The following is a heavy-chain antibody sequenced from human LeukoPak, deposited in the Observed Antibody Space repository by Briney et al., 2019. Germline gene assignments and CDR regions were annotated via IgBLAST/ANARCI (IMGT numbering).Heavy chain of an antibody. V-gene: IGHV3-66*01. J-gene: IGHJ3*02. Sequence: GGSLRLSCAASGFIVSRKYMSWVRQAPGKGLEWVSVIYSGGSADYADSVKGRFTISRDNSKNTLHLQMKSLRAEDTAVHYCAKMSNYYNSLGYYAFDIWGQGTMVTVSS. CDR1: GFIVSRKY. CDR3: AKMSNYYNSLGYYAFDI. CDR2: IYSGGSA. D-gene: IGHD3-22*01.